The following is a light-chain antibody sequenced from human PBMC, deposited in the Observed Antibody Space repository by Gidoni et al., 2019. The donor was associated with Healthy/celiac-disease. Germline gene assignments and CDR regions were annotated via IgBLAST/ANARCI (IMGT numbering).Light chain of an antibody. V-gene: IGKV1-5*01. Sequence: DIQMTQSPSTLSASGGDRVTITCRASQSIGSWLAWYQQKPGKAPKLLIYDGSTLESGVPSRFSGTRSGTESTLAISSLQPDDFATYYCQQYYNSWTFGQGTKVEIK. CDR1: QSIGSW. J-gene: IGKJ1*01. CDR3: QQYYNSWT. CDR2: DGS.